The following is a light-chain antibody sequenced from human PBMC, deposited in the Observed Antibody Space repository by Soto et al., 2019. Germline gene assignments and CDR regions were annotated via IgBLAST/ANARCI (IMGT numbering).Light chain of an antibody. V-gene: IGLV1-44*01. Sequence: QSVLTQPPSASGTPGQRVTISCSGSSSNIGCNTVNWYQQLPGTAPKLLIYSHNQRPSGVPDRFSGSKSGTSASLAISGLQSEDEAVYYCASWDDSLNGVVFGGGTKLTVL. CDR2: SHN. CDR3: ASWDDSLNGVV. J-gene: IGLJ2*01. CDR1: SSNIGCNT.